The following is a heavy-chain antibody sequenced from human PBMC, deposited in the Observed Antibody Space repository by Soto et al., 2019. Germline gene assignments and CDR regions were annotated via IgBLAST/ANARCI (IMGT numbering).Heavy chain of an antibody. CDR2: IKPDGGAT. CDR1: DFTFRNSW. J-gene: IGHJ4*02. V-gene: IGHV3-7*03. Sequence: QLVESGGDLVQPGGSLRLSCATSDFTFRNSWINWVRQAPGKGLEWVANIKPDGGATNYVDSVKGRFTISRDNVRNSASLQMNSRRVEDTAVYFCFGGNGGPQWGQGTLVTVSS. D-gene: IGHD1-26*01. CDR3: FGGNGGPQ.